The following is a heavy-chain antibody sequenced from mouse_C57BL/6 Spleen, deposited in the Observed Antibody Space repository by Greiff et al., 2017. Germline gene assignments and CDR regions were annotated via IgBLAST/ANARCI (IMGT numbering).Heavy chain of an antibody. Sequence: QVQLQQPGAELVKPGASVKLSCKASGYTFTSYWMHWVKQRPGRGLEWIGRIYPNSGGTKYNEKFKSKATLTVDKPSRTAYMQLSSLTSEDSAVXYSARSVDGSCSSWYLDVWGTGTTVTVSS. V-gene: IGHV1-72*01. CDR2: IYPNSGGT. J-gene: IGHJ1*03. D-gene: IGHD1-1*01. CDR3: ARSVDGSCSSWYLDV. CDR1: GYTFTSYW.